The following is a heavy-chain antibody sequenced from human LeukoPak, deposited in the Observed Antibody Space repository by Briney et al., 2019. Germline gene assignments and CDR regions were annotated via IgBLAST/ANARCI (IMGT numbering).Heavy chain of an antibody. CDR2: IRYDGSNK. D-gene: IGHD6-19*01. Sequence: GGSLRLSCAASGFTFSSYGMHWVRQAPGKGLEWVAFIRYDGSNKYYADSVKGRFTISRDNSKNTLYLQMNSLRAEDTAVYYCAKDGLIAVAGLLDYWGQGTLVTVPS. J-gene: IGHJ4*02. V-gene: IGHV3-30*02. CDR3: AKDGLIAVAGLLDY. CDR1: GFTFSSYG.